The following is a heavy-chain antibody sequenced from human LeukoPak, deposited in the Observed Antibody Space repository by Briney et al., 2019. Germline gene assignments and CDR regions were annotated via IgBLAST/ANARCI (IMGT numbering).Heavy chain of an antibody. CDR2: ISDRGSPI. CDR3: AKAPYYYDSSGPLH. J-gene: IGHJ4*02. V-gene: IGHV3-48*01. D-gene: IGHD3-22*01. CDR1: GFTFNTFA. Sequence: PGGSLRLSCAASGFTFNTFAMNWVRQAPGKGLEWLAYISDRGSPIYYADSVKGRFTISRDSAKNSLYLQMNSLRAEDTAVYYCAKAPYYYDSSGPLHWGQGTLVTVSS.